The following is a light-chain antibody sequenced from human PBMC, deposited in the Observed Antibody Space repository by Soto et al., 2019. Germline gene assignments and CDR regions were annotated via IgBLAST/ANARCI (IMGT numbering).Light chain of an antibody. CDR3: QQYGSSPPT. J-gene: IGKJ4*02. CDR1: QSVSSSY. V-gene: IGKV3-20*01. CDR2: VAS. Sequence: EIVLTQSPGTLSLSPGERATLSCRASQSVSSSYLAWYQQKPGQAPRLLIYVASRRATGIPDRFSGSGSETDFTRTISRLEPEDVAVYYCQQYGSSPPTCRGGTKVEIK.